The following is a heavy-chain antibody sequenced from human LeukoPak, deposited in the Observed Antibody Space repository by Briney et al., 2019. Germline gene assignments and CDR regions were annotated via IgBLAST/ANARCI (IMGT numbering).Heavy chain of an antibody. CDR3: ARGRHDSSGYYSHGAFDI. J-gene: IGHJ3*02. D-gene: IGHD3-22*01. Sequence: SETLSLTCTVSGGSISSYYWSWIRQPPGKGLEWIGYIYYSGSTNYNPSLKSRVTISVDTSKNQFSLKLSSVTAADTAVYYCARGRHDSSGYYSHGAFDIWGQGTMSPSLQ. V-gene: IGHV4-59*01. CDR1: GGSISSYY. CDR2: IYYSGST.